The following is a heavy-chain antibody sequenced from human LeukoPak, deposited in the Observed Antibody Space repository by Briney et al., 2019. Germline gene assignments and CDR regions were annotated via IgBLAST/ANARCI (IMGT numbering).Heavy chain of an antibody. CDR1: GYTFSNYW. CDR3: ARRPPTVVTLSRDALHI. J-gene: IGHJ3*02. V-gene: IGHV5-51*01. D-gene: IGHD4-23*01. Sequence: GESLKISCKGSGYTFSNYWIGWVRHMPGKGPDWMGIIYPADSDTTYSPSFRGQVTISADKSINTAYLQWSSLKASDTAMYYCARRPPTVVTLSRDALHIWGQGTMVTVSS. CDR2: IYPADSDT.